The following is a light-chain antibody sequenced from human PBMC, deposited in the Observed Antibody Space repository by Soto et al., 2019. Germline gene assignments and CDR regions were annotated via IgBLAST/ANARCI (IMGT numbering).Light chain of an antibody. CDR2: EVS. CDR1: LTDIGTYYY. Sequence: QSALTQPPSASGSLGQSVTISCTGTLTDIGTYYYVSWYQQHPGKAPKLIIYEVSERPSGVPDRFSGSKSGNTASLTVSGLQAGDEADYYCSSYAGSDTMIFGGGTKLTVL. V-gene: IGLV2-8*01. CDR3: SSYAGSDTMI. J-gene: IGLJ2*01.